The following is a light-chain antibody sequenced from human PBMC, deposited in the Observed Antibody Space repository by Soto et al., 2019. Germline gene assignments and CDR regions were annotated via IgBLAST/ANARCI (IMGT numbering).Light chain of an antibody. J-gene: IGKJ1*01. Sequence: IVLTQSPGTLSLSPGDRATLSCRASQSVSSSYVAWYQQKPGQAPRLPMFGTTSRAAGVPKRFSGSGSGTDFTLTINRLEPEDFAVYYCQQYGSSSWTFGQGTKVEIK. CDR2: GTT. CDR1: QSVSSSY. V-gene: IGKV3-20*01. CDR3: QQYGSSSWT.